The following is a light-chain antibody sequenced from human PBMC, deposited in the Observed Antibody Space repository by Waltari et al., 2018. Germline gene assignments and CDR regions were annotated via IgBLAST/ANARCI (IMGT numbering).Light chain of an antibody. Sequence: QLVVTQSPSASASLGASVKLTCNLSSGHSRNVIAWLQQQPEKGPRYLMKVNSDGSHSKGDGIPDRFSSSRSGAELYLTISNLQSEDEADYYCQTGRHGTWVFGGGTKLTVL. CDR2: VNSDGSH. CDR1: SGHSRNV. V-gene: IGLV4-69*01. CDR3: QTGRHGTWV. J-gene: IGLJ3*02.